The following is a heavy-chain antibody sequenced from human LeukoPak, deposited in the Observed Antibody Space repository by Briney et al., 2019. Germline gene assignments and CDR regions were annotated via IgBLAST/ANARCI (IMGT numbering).Heavy chain of an antibody. V-gene: IGHV3-23*01. CDR2: ISGSGGST. J-gene: IGHJ4*02. CDR3: ASRLAYCGGDCYWYYFDY. CDR1: GFTFSTFA. D-gene: IGHD2-21*02. Sequence: GGSLRLSCAASGFTFSTFAMISVRQAPGKGLEWVSAISGSGGSTYYADSVKGRFTISRDNSKNTLYLQMNSLRAEDTAVYYCASRLAYCGGDCYWYYFDYWGQGTLVTVSS.